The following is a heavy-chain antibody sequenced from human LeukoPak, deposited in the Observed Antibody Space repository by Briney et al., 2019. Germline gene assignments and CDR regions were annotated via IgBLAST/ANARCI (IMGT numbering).Heavy chain of an antibody. J-gene: IGHJ4*02. Sequence: PSETRSLTCTVSGGSISSYYWSWIRQPPGKGLEWIGYIYYSGSTNYNPSLKSRVTISVDTSKNQFSLKLSSVTAADTAVYYCARWDYYDSSGYDYWGQGTLVTVSS. CDR2: IYYSGST. V-gene: IGHV4-59*08. CDR3: ARWDYYDSSGYDY. D-gene: IGHD3-22*01. CDR1: GGSISSYY.